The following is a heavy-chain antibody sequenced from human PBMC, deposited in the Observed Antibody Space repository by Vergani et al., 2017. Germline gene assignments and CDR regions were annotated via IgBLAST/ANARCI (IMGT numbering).Heavy chain of an antibody. J-gene: IGHJ1*01. CDR3: AEPPRVVAASAEYFQH. CDR2: ISGSGGST. CDR1: GFTFSSYA. V-gene: IGHV3-23*01. Sequence: EVQLLESGGGLVQPGGSLRLSCAASGFTFSSYAMSWVRQAPGKGLEWVSAISGSGGSTYYADSVKGRFTISRDNSKNTLYLQINSLRAEDTAVYYCAEPPRVVAASAEYFQHWGQGTLVTVSS. D-gene: IGHD2-15*01.